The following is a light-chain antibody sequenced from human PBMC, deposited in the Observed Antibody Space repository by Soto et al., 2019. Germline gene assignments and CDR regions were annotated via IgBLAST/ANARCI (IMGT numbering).Light chain of an antibody. CDR2: AAS. V-gene: IGKV1-12*01. CDR1: QSITTW. Sequence: DIQMTQSPSTVSAYVGDSVTITCRASQSITTWLAWYQQRPGKAPKLLIYAASSLQSGVPPRFSGSGSGTDFTLTISSLQPEDFAIYYCQQANRVPLSFGQGTRLEIK. CDR3: QQANRVPLS. J-gene: IGKJ5*01.